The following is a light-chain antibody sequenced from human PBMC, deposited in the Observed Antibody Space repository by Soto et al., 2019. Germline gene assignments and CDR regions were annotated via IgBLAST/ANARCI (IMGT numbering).Light chain of an antibody. J-gene: IGLJ1*01. CDR1: SRDVCGYNY. Sequence: QSSLTQPPSASGSPVQSVAISCTGTSRDVCGYNYLSWYQQHPGKAPKLMIYEVNKRPSGCPDRFSGSKSGNTASLTVSGLQAEDEADYYGSSYEGXSNVFGTGTKVXV. V-gene: IGLV2-8*01. CDR2: EVN. CDR3: SSYEGXSNV.